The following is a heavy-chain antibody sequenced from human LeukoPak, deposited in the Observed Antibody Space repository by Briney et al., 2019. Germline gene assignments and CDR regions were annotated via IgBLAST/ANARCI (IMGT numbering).Heavy chain of an antibody. CDR1: GGSISSGDYY. D-gene: IGHD2-2*01. CDR2: IYYSGST. Sequence: SQTLSLTCTVSGGSISSGDYYWSWIRQPPGKGLEWIGYIYYSGSTYYNPSLKSRVTISVDTSKNQFSLKLSSVTAADTAVYYCARDRVVVPAADYYYYYMDVWGKGTTVTVSS. CDR3: ARDRVVVPAADYYYYYMDV. V-gene: IGHV4-30-4*08. J-gene: IGHJ6*03.